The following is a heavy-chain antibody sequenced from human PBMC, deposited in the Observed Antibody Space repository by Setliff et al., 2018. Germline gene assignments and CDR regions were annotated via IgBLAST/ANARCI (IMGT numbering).Heavy chain of an antibody. V-gene: IGHV4-59*11. D-gene: IGHD3-10*01. CDR3: ARDRSYYASGSFTKWFDY. J-gene: IGHJ4*02. Sequence: PSETLSLTCTVSGASINSHYWSWIRQPPGKGLEWIGLFFYSGDSRYNPSLKSRVTMSVDASRNQFSLKLSSVTAADTAIYYCARDRSYYASGSFTKWFDYWGQGTLGTVSS. CDR1: GASINSHY. CDR2: FFYSGDS.